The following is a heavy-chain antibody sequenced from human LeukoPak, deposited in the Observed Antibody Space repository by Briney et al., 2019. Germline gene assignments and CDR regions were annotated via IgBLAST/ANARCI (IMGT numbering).Heavy chain of an antibody. J-gene: IGHJ3*01. Sequence: GTPVKVSCKTSGFTFSTSAVQWVRQARGQRLEWIGWIIVGSGATNYAQSLQGRFTITRDMSTNTAYMELSSLGSEDSAVYYCAAELYGVYTDCCTFHLWGQGTMVTVSS. CDR1: GFTFSTSA. D-gene: IGHD4-17*01. CDR3: AAELYGVYTDCCTFHL. V-gene: IGHV1-58*01. CDR2: IIVGSGAT.